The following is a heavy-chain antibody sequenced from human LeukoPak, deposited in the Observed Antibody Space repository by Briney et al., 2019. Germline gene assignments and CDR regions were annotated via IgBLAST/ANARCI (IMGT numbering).Heavy chain of an antibody. J-gene: IGHJ6*02. CDR2: ISAYNGNT. CDR3: ARELLAAMRRRNKYYYYGMDV. V-gene: IGHV1-18*01. Sequence: GASVKVSCKASGYTFTSYGISWVRQAPGQGLEWMGWISAYNGNTNYAQKLQGRVTMTTDTSTSTAYMELRSLRSDDTAVYYCARELLAAMRRRNKYYYYGMDVWGQGTTVTVSS. CDR1: GYTFTSYG. D-gene: IGHD2-2*01.